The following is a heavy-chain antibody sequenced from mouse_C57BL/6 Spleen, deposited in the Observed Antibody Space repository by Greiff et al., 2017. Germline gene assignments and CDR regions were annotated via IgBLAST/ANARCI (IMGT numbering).Heavy chain of an antibody. D-gene: IGHD1-1*01. Sequence: DVKLVESGEGLVKPGGSLKLSCAASGFTFSSYAMSWVRQTPEKRLEWVAYISSGGDYIYYADTVKGRFTISRDNARNTLYLQMSSLKSEDTAMYYCTREVDYYGSSYGNYFDYWGQGTTLTVSS. J-gene: IGHJ2*01. CDR1: GFTFSSYA. CDR2: ISSGGDYI. CDR3: TREVDYYGSSYGNYFDY. V-gene: IGHV5-9-1*02.